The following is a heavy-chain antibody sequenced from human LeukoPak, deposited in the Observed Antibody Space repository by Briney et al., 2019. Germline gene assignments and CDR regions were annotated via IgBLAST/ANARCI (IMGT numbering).Heavy chain of an antibody. CDR1: GFTFSSYW. D-gene: IGHD5-24*01. CDR2: IKQDGSEK. V-gene: IGHV3-7*01. CDR3: ARAFDGDGYNWDNFDY. J-gene: IGHJ4*02. Sequence: SGGSLRLSCAASGFTFSSYWMSWVRQAPGKGLEWVANIKQDGSEKYYVDSVKGRFTISRDDAKNPLYLQMNSLRAEDTAVYYCARAFDGDGYNWDNFDYWGQGTLATVSS.